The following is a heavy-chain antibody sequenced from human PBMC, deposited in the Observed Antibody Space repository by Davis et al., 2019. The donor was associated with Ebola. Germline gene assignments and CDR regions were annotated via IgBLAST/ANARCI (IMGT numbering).Heavy chain of an antibody. J-gene: IGHJ6*04. V-gene: IGHV3-66*01. CDR1: GFIFGAYA. Sequence: PGGSLRLSCTASGFIFGAYAMSWVRQAPGKGLEWVSVLYSGGSAYYADSVRGRFTISRDNSKNTLYLQMNDLRAEDTAVYYCARDDYDFWGGYSPVYYYGMDVWGKGTTVTVSS. CDR2: LYSGGSA. CDR3: ARDDYDFWGGYSPVYYYGMDV. D-gene: IGHD3-3*01.